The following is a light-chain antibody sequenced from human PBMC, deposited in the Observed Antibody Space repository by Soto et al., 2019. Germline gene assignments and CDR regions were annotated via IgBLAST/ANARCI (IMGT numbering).Light chain of an antibody. J-gene: IGKJ2*01. CDR3: QQLTNYRFT. CDR1: QSVTSTY. Sequence: EFVLTQSPGTLSLSPGERAILSCRASQSVTSTYIAWYQQKPGQAPRLLIYGASSRATGIPDRFSGSGSGTDFTLTISSVEPEDFATYYCQQLTNYRFTFGQGTKLQIK. CDR2: GAS. V-gene: IGKV3-20*01.